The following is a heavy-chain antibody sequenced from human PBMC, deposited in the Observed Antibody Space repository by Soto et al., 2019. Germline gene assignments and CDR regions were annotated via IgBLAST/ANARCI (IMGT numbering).Heavy chain of an antibody. V-gene: IGHV3-73*01. CDR3: TLGFCSGGSCYNNWIDL. CDR1: GFTFSGSA. J-gene: IGHJ5*02. CDR2: IRSKANSYAT. D-gene: IGHD2-15*01. Sequence: GGSLRLSCAASGFTFSGSAMHWVRQASGKGLEWVGRIRSKANSYATAYAASVKGRFTISRDDSKNTAYLQMNSLKTEDTAVYYCTLGFCSGGSCYNNWIDLPGQGTLVTVSS.